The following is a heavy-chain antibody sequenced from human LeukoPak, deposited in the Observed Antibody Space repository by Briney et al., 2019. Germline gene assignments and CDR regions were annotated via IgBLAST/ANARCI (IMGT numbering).Heavy chain of an antibody. CDR1: GYTFTSYD. CDR3: ARRLTMVRGVIPMGY. Sequence: ALVKVSCKASGYTFTSYDINWVRQATGQGLEWMGWMNPNSGNTGYAQKFQGRVTMTRNTSISTAYMELSSLRSEDTAVYYCARRLTMVRGVIPMGYWGQGTLVTVSS. V-gene: IGHV1-8*01. D-gene: IGHD3-10*01. CDR2: MNPNSGNT. J-gene: IGHJ4*02.